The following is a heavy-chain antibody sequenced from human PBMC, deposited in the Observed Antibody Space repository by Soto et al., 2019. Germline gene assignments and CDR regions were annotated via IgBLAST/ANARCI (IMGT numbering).Heavy chain of an antibody. Sequence: EVQLVESGGGLVKPGGSLRLSCAASGFTFSSYSMNWVRQAPGKGLEWVSSISSSSSYIYYADSVKGRFTISRDNAKNSLYLKTNSLRAEDTAVYYCASVYCGGDCYSTREYYYYYYMDVWGKGTTVTVSS. CDR3: ASVYCGGDCYSTREYYYYYYMDV. J-gene: IGHJ6*03. V-gene: IGHV3-21*01. CDR2: ISSSSSYI. CDR1: GFTFSSYS. D-gene: IGHD2-21*01.